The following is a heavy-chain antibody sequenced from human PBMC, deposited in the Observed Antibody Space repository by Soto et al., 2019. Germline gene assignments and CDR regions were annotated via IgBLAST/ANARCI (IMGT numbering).Heavy chain of an antibody. CDR2: ISSSSSTI. D-gene: IGHD3-3*01. Sequence: PGGSLRLSCAASGFTFSSYSMNWVRQAPGKGLEWVSYISSSSSTIYYADSVKGRFTISRDNAKNSLYLQMNSLRDEDTAVYYCARDSYYDFWRGYYPRNYYYGMDVWGQGTTVTVSS. J-gene: IGHJ6*02. CDR3: ARDSYYDFWRGYYPRNYYYGMDV. CDR1: GFTFSSYS. V-gene: IGHV3-48*02.